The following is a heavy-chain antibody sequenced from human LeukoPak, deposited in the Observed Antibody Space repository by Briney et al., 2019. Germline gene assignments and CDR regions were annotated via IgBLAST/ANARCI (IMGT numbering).Heavy chain of an antibody. CDR1: GFTFSNYG. D-gene: IGHD2-15*01. V-gene: IGHV3-33*01. CDR2: IWSDGSNK. CDR3: ARVTMVAAASYNWFVP. J-gene: IGHJ5*02. Sequence: PGGSLRLSCAASGFTFSNYGMHWVRQAPGKGLEWVAVIWSDGSNKYYADSVRGRFTISRDNSKNMLYLQMNSLRAEDTAVYYCARVTMVAAASYNWFVPWGQGTLVTVSS.